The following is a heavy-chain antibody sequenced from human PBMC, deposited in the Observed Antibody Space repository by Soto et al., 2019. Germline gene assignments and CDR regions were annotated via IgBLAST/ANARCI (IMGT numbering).Heavy chain of an antibody. CDR1: GFTFTYYS. V-gene: IGHV3-23*01. CDR2: MSIGYEKT. D-gene: IGHD4-17*01. J-gene: IGHJ4*02. CDR3: VRWSGYGDL. Sequence: GGSLRLSCAASGFTFTYYSMAWVRQTPERGLEWISGMSIGYEKTFYADSVRGRFTVSRDSSRNTVDLQMHNLRADDTAIYYCVRWSGYGDLWGQGTRVTVPS.